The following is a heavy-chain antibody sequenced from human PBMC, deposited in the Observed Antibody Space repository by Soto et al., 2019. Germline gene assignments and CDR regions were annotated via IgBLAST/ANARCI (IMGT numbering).Heavy chain of an antibody. CDR2: LSYTGNSYTP. Sequence: QVQLQESGPGLVKASQTLSLTCTVSGASISGSDHYWSWIRQPPGKGLEWIGHLSYTGNSYTPYYNPSLQSRPTMSLDTSKNQFSLNMPSVTAADTAVYFCARSGRSLLDYWGQGALVSVSS. J-gene: IGHJ4*02. V-gene: IGHV4-30-4*01. CDR1: GASISGSDHY. CDR3: ARSGRSLLDY. D-gene: IGHD1-26*01.